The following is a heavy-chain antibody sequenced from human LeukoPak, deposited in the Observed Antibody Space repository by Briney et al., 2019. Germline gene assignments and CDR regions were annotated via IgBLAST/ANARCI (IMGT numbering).Heavy chain of an antibody. CDR1: GYTLTELS. V-gene: IGHV1-24*01. Sequence: DSVKVSCKVSGYTLTELSMHWVRQAPGKGLEWMGGFDPEDGETIYAQKFQGRVTMTEDTSTDTAYMELSSLRSEDTAVYYCATDHPTTVTTALDYWGQGTLVTVSS. CDR3: ATDHPTTVTTALDY. D-gene: IGHD4-17*01. J-gene: IGHJ4*02. CDR2: FDPEDGET.